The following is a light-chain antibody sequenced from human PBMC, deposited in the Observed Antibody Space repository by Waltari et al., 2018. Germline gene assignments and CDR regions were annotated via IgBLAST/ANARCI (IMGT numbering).Light chain of an antibody. J-gene: IGKJ1*01. V-gene: IGKV1-5*03. CDR2: TAS. Sequence: DIQMTQFPSTLSASVGDRVTITCRASQSIGSWLAWYQQKPGEAPKVLIYTASILERGVPSRFSGSGSGTEFTLTISSLQPDDFATYYCQQYQSPPWTFGQGTNVEIK. CDR1: QSIGSW. CDR3: QQYQSPPWT.